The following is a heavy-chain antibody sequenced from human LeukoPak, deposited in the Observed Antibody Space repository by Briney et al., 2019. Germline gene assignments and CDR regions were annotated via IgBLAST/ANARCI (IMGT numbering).Heavy chain of an antibody. CDR3: ARDPRCLTPDCTSPSCYENWFDP. CDR1: GYTISSGYK. D-gene: IGHD2-2*01. V-gene: IGHV4-38-2*02. Sequence: SETVSLTCAVSGYTISSGYKRGWSRQPPRKVQEWVGSIHHSGSAHYNPSLKCRVTISVDTSKNQFYLNLNSVTAADTAVYYCARDPRCLTPDCTSPSCYENWFDPWGQGNLVTVSS. J-gene: IGHJ5*02. CDR2: IHHSGSA.